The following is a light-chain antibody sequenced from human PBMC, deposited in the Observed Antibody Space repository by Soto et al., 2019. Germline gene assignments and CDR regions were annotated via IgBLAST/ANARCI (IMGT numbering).Light chain of an antibody. V-gene: IGKV1-9*01. CDR2: DTS. CDR3: QQRGNWPPGFT. CDR1: QGISSY. J-gene: IGKJ3*01. Sequence: DIQLTQSPSFLSASVEDRVTITCRASQGISSYLAWYQQKPGKAPKLLIYDTSNRATGIPARFSGSGSGTDFTLTISGLETEDFAVYYCQQRGNWPPGFTFGPGTTVDMK.